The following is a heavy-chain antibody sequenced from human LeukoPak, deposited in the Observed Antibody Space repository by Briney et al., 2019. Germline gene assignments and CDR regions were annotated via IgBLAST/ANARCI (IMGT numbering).Heavy chain of an antibody. CDR1: GGSFSGYY. CDR2: INHRGST. D-gene: IGHD6-13*01. CDR3: ARTTAGGYFDY. Sequence: PSETLSLTCAVYGGSFSGYYWSWIRQPPGKGLEWIGEINHRGSTNYNPSLKSRVTISVDTSKNQFSLKLSSVTAADTAVYYCARTTAGGYFDYWGQGTLVTVSS. J-gene: IGHJ4*02. V-gene: IGHV4-34*01.